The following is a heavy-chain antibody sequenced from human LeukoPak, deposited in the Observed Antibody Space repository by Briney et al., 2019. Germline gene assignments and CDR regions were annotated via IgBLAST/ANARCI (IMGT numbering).Heavy chain of an antibody. CDR1: GGSISSGSYY. CDR2: IYTSGST. V-gene: IGHV4-61*02. J-gene: IGHJ6*03. D-gene: IGHD3-3*01. Sequence: SQTLSLTCTVSGGSISSGSYYWSWIRQPAGKGLEWIGRIYTSGSTNYNPSLKSRVTISVDTSKNQFSLKLSSVTAADTAVYYCAREPTYYDFWSGYYIHYYMDVWGKGTTVTVSS. CDR3: AREPTYYDFWSGYYIHYYMDV.